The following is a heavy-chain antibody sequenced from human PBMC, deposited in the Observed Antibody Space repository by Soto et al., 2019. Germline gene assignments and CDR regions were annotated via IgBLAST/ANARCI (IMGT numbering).Heavy chain of an antibody. CDR1: GFTFSSFE. CDR3: ARYFRGSGRYFFDY. Sequence: EVQLAESGGGLAQPGGSLRLSCVGSGFTFSSFEMNWVRQTPGKGLEWLSYIGRSGETIYYADSVKGRFTISRDNAKSSLFLQMNSLRGEDTAVYYCARYFRGSGRYFFDYWGQGTLVTVSS. CDR2: IGRSGETI. V-gene: IGHV3-48*03. J-gene: IGHJ4*02. D-gene: IGHD6-19*01.